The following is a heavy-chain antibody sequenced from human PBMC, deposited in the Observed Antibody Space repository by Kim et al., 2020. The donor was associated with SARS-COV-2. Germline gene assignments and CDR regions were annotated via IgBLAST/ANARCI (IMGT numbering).Heavy chain of an antibody. D-gene: IGHD6-19*01. J-gene: IGHJ4*02. Sequence: TSDSTKFKARVTLTVDKSATTAYLELSGLRSEDTAVYYCAREAVGGSFDHWGQGTLVTVSS. CDR3: AREAVGGSFDH. CDR2: T. V-gene: IGHV1-3*01.